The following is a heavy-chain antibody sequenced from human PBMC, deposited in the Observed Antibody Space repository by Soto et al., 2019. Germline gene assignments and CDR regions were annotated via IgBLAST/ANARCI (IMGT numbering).Heavy chain of an antibody. CDR1: GFTFSSYS. CDR3: ARSAYTIFGVVIIPPFDY. J-gene: IGHJ4*02. D-gene: IGHD3-3*01. Sequence: EVQLVESGGGLVQPGGSLRLSCAASGFTFSSYSMNWVRQAPGKGLEWVSYISSSSSTIYYADSVKGRFTISRDNAKKSLYLQMNSLRDEDTAVYYCARSAYTIFGVVIIPPFDYWGQGTLVTVSS. V-gene: IGHV3-48*02. CDR2: ISSSSSTI.